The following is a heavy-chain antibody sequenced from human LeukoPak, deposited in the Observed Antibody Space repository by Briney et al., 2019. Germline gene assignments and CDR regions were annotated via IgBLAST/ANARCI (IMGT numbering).Heavy chain of an antibody. J-gene: IGHJ4*02. CDR1: GYTFTSYG. D-gene: IGHD6-19*01. V-gene: IGHV1-18*01. Sequence: ASVKVSCKASGYTFTSYGISWVRQAPGQGLEWMGWISAYNGNTNYAQKLQGRVTVTTDTSTSTAYMELRSLRSDDTAVYYCARNEIAVAGMVTKSFDYWGQGTLVTVSS. CDR2: ISAYNGNT. CDR3: ARNEIAVAGMVTKSFDY.